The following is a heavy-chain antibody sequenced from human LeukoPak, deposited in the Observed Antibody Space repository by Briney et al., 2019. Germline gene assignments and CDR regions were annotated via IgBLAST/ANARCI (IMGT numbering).Heavy chain of an antibody. Sequence: ASVKVSCKASGYAFSSYSLSWVRQAPGQGLEWLGWISGYNGNTNYAQMLQGRVTMTTDTSTSTAYMELWGLRSDDTAVYYCARDSGGSYRHPYYFDFWGQGSLVTVSS. D-gene: IGHD2-15*01. CDR3: ARDSGGSYRHPYYFDF. J-gene: IGHJ4*02. V-gene: IGHV1-18*01. CDR1: GYAFSSYS. CDR2: ISGYNGNT.